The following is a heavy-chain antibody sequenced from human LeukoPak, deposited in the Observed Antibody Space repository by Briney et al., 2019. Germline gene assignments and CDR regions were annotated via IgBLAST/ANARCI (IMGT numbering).Heavy chain of an antibody. CDR1: GGSMTNYY. CDR2: IYYRGDT. CDR3: ARLSGPSVGPVSFFGLDV. D-gene: IGHD6-19*01. Sequence: SETLSLTCTVSGGSMTNYYWSWIRQSPGKGREWIGHIYYRGDTKYNPSLKSRVTVAVDTSKQQFSLRLSSVSAADTAVYYCARLSGPSVGPVSFFGLDVWGQGTTVIVSS. V-gene: IGHV4-59*08. J-gene: IGHJ6*02.